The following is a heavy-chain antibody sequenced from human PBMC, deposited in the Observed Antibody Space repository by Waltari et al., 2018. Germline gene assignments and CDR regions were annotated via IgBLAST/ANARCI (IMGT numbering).Heavy chain of an antibody. J-gene: IGHJ4*02. CDR2: TWYDGNDE. Sequence: QVQLVASGGGAVQPGMSLRLSCAAPGFTSRSYGMHWVRQAPGKGLEWVAVTWYDGNDEYYAESVRGRFTISRDNSKSMLFLQMNSLRVEDTALYYCARGTIVQPPDYWGQGTLVTVSS. D-gene: IGHD1-26*01. CDR3: ARGTIVQPPDY. V-gene: IGHV3-33*01. CDR1: GFTSRSYG.